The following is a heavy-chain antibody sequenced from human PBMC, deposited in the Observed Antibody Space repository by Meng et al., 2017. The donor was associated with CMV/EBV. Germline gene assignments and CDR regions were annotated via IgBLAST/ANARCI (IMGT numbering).Heavy chain of an antibody. CDR2: MNPNSGNT. CDR1: FSNDA. CDR3: ARGGSDYDFWSGYSYWFDP. V-gene: IGHV1-8*01. J-gene: IGHJ5*02. Sequence: FSNDAIHWGRQATGQGLEWMGWMNPNSGNTGYAQKFQGRATMTRNTSISTAYMELSSLRSEDTAVYYCARGGSDYDFWSGYSYWFDPWGQGTLVTVSS. D-gene: IGHD3-3*01.